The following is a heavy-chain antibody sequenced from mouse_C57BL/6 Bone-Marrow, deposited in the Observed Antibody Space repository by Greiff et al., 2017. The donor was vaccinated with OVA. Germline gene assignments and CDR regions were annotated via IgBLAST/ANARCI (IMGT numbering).Heavy chain of an antibody. J-gene: IGHJ1*03. V-gene: IGHV1-64*01. D-gene: IGHD1-1*01. CDR3: ARIYYGSRDWYFDV. CDR2: IHPNSGST. Sequence: QVQLKQPGAELVKPGASVKLSCKASGYTFTSYWMHWVKQRPGQGLEWIGMIHPNSGSTNYNEKFKSKATLTVDKSSSTAYMQLSSLTSEDSAVYYCARIYYGSRDWYFDVWGTGTTVTVSS. CDR1: GYTFTSYW.